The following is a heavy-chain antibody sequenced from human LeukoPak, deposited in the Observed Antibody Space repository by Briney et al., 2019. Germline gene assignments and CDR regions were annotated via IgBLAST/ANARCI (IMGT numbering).Heavy chain of an antibody. CDR3: ARVEASGYDYGAFDY. D-gene: IGHD5-12*01. V-gene: IGHV3-7*01. CDR2: IKQDGSAK. J-gene: IGHJ4*02. CDR1: GFTFSSYD. Sequence: TGGSLRLSCAASGFTFSSYDMSWVRQAPGKELQWVANIKQDGSAKYYVDSVKGRFTISRDNAKNSLYLQMNSLRAEDTAVYYCARVEASGYDYGAFDYWGQGTLVTVSS.